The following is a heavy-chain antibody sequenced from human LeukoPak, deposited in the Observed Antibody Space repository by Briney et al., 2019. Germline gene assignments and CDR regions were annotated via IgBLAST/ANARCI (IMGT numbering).Heavy chain of an antibody. Sequence: PGGSLRLSCAASGFTVSSDYMSWVRQAPGKGLEWVGDMNPDGSVKAYVDSVKGRFTMSRDNTENSLYLQMNSLRADDTAIYYCARDPDHGALDYWGQGTLVTVSS. CDR2: MNPDGSVK. CDR1: GFTVSSDY. J-gene: IGHJ4*02. V-gene: IGHV3-7*01. D-gene: IGHD3-10*01. CDR3: ARDPDHGALDY.